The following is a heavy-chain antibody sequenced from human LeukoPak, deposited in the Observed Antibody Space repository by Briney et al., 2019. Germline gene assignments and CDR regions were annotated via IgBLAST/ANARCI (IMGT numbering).Heavy chain of an antibody. CDR2: IIPIFGTA. Sequence: ASVKVSCKASGGTFSSYAISWVRQAPGQGLEWMGGIIPIFGTANYAQKFQGRVTITADESTSTAYMELSSLRSEDTAVYYCARAWVMTYYFDYWGQGTLVTVSS. CDR3: ARAWVMTYYFDY. V-gene: IGHV1-69*13. D-gene: IGHD2-21*01. CDR1: GGTFSSYA. J-gene: IGHJ4*02.